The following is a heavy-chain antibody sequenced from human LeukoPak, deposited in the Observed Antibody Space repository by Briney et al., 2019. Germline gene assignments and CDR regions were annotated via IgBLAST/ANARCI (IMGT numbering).Heavy chain of an antibody. D-gene: IGHD3-16*02. Sequence: SETLSLTCTVSGGPISSYYWSWIRQPPGKGLEWIGYIYYSGSTNYNPSLKSRVTISVDTSKNQFSLKLSSVTAADTAVYYCARGGSYRSFDYWGQGTLVTVSS. CDR1: GGPISSYY. V-gene: IGHV4-59*01. CDR3: ARGGSYRSFDY. J-gene: IGHJ4*02. CDR2: IYYSGST.